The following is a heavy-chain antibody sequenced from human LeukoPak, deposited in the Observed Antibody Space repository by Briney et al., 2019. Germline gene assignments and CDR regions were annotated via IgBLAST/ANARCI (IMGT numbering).Heavy chain of an antibody. V-gene: IGHV3-48*04. D-gene: IGHD4-17*01. J-gene: IGHJ4*02. CDR1: GFTFSSYG. Sequence: GGSLRLSCAASGFTFSSYGMHWVRQAPGEGLEWVSYISSGSSTIYYADSVKGRFSISRDNAKNSLYLQMNSLRAEDTALYYCASHYGDYSFDYWGQGTLVTVSS. CDR3: ASHYGDYSFDY. CDR2: ISSGSSTI.